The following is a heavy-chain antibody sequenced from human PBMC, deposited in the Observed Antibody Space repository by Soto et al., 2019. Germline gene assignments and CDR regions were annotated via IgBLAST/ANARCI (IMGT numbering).Heavy chain of an antibody. CDR2: ISAYNGNT. J-gene: IGHJ5*02. D-gene: IGHD4-17*01. V-gene: IGHV1-18*01. CDR3: ARGGAYGDYRTNWFDP. CDR1: GYTFTIYG. Sequence: ASVKVSCKASGYTFTIYGISWVLQAPGQGLEWMGWISAYNGNTNYAQKLQGRVTMTTDTSTSTAYMELRSLRSDDTAVYYCARGGAYGDYRTNWFDPWGQGTLVTVS.